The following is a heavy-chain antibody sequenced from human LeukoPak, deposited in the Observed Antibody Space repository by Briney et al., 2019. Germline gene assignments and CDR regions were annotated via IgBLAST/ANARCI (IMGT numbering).Heavy chain of an antibody. CDR3: ARIRRTTVVTAGAFDI. CDR2: IDWDDDK. V-gene: IGHV2-70*11. J-gene: IGHJ3*02. D-gene: IGHD4-23*01. CDR1: GFSLSTSGMG. Sequence: SGPPLMKPTRTLTLTLTFTGFSLSTSGMGVGWIRQPPWIALELLARIDWDDDKYYSTSLKTRLTISKDTSKNQVVLTMTNMDPLDTATYYCARIRRTTVVTAGAFDIWGEGTMVTVSS.